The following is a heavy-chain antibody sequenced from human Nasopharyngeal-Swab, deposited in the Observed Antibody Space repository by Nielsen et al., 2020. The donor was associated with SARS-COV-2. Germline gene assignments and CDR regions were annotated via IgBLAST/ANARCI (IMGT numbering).Heavy chain of an antibody. CDR2: ISSSGSTI. V-gene: IGHV3-48*03. CDR1: GFTFSSYE. CDR3: ARDDTPGVVRSYYYYGMDV. J-gene: IGHJ6*02. D-gene: IGHD3-22*01. Sequence: GESLKISCAASGFTFSSYEMNWVRQAPGKGLEWVSYISSSGSTIYYADSVKGRFTISRDNAKNSPYLQMNSLRAEDTAVYYCARDDTPGVVRSYYYYGMDVWGQGTTVTVSS.